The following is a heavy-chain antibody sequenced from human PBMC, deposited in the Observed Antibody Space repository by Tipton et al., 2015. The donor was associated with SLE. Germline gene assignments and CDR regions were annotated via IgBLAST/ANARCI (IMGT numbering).Heavy chain of an antibody. CDR3: ARERQGSLDY. CDR2: INWNGGST. V-gene: IGHV3-20*04. J-gene: IGHJ4*02. Sequence: SLRLSCAASGFTFDDYGMSWVRKAPGKGLVWVSGINWNGGSTGYADSVKGRFTISRDNAKNSLYLQMNSLRAEDTALSYCARERQGSLDYWGQGTLVTVSS. CDR1: GFTFDDYG.